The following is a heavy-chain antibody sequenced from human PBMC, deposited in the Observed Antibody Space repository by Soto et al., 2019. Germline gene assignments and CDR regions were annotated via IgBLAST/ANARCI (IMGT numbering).Heavy chain of an antibody. V-gene: IGHV2-5*02. CDR1: GFSLTTTGVG. CDR3: AHRQGGYNWNDGDFDY. J-gene: IGHJ4*02. Sequence: QITLKESGPTVVEPTQTLTLTCTFSGFSLTTTGVGVGWIRQSPGKALEYLALIYWDDDRRYSPSLKSRLTITXXTXRXXVVLTMSNMDPVDTATYYCAHRQGGYNWNDGDFDYWGQGTLVTVSS. D-gene: IGHD1-1*01. CDR2: IYWDDDR.